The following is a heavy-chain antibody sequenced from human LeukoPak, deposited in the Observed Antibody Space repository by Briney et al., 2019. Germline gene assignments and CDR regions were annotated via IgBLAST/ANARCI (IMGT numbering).Heavy chain of an antibody. CDR3: TKVRSGSSSWALRVFDY. J-gene: IGHJ4*02. Sequence: GGSLRLSCSVSGFTFSSEAMGWVRQLPGGGLEWVSTISPAGGTTYYAESMKGRVTISRDNPKTTLHLQMNSLGVEDTATYYCTKVRSGSSSWALRVFDYWGQGALVTVSS. CDR2: ISPAGGTT. D-gene: IGHD6-13*01. V-gene: IGHV3-23*01. CDR1: GFTFSSEA.